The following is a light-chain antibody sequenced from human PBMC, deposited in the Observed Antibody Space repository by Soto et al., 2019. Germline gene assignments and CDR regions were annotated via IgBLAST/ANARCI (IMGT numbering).Light chain of an antibody. Sequence: EIVLTQSPGTLSLSPGERATLSCRTSQSVSSNFLAWYQQKPGQAPRLLIYGASTRATGIPDRFSGSGSVTDFTLTISRLEPEDFEVYYCQQYTTSQAWTFGQGTKVEIK. CDR3: QQYTTSQAWT. CDR2: GAS. CDR1: QSVSSNF. J-gene: IGKJ1*01. V-gene: IGKV3-20*01.